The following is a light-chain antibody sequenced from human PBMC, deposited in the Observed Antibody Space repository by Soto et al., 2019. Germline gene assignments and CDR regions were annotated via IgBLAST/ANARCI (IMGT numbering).Light chain of an antibody. V-gene: IGLV1-40*01. CDR2: ANS. CDR3: QSYDSSLSGYV. Sequence: QSVLTQPPSVSGAPGQRVTISCSGSSSNIGAGYDVNWYRQLPGTAPKLLIYANSNRPSGVPGRFSGSKSGSSASLAITGLQAEDEADYYCQSYDSSLSGYVFGTGTKVTVL. CDR1: SSNIGAGYD. J-gene: IGLJ1*01.